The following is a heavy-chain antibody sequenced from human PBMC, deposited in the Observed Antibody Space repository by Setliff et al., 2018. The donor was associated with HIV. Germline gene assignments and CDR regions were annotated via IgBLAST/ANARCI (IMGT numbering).Heavy chain of an antibody. CDR3: ARAGNFGDWDGFDV. J-gene: IGHJ3*01. CDR2: INHSGGT. Sequence: TLSLTCAVYGESFNTYFWSWIRQPPGRGLEWIAEINHSGGTNHNPSLKSRITISVDTSKKQVSLKLTSVTAADTAIYYCARAGNFGDWDGFDVWGQGTMVTV. CDR1: GESFNTYF. V-gene: IGHV4-34*01. D-gene: IGHD3-10*01.